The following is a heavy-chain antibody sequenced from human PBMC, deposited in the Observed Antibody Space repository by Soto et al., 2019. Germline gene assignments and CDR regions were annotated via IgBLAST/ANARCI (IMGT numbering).Heavy chain of an antibody. Sequence: SETLSLTCTVSGGSISSGGYYWSWIRQHPGKGLEGIGYISYSGSAYYNPSLKSRVTISVDTSKNQFSLKLSSVTAADTAVYYCARDLPYGSGRESNWFDPWGQGTLVTVSS. J-gene: IGHJ5*02. CDR3: ARDLPYGSGRESNWFDP. V-gene: IGHV4-30-4*08. CDR1: GGSISSGGYY. D-gene: IGHD3-10*01. CDR2: ISYSGSA.